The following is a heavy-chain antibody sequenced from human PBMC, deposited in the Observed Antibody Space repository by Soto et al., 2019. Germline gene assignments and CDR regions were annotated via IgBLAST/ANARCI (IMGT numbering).Heavy chain of an antibody. Sequence: EDQLVESGGGLVKPGGSLRLSCAASGFSFDTYNMNWVRQAPGQGLEWVSSISSGRPDIFYAYSLRGRFTISRDDCKKSLFLQMNSLTADDTAVYYCARDHMGIAAGDFDLWGQGTLVTVAS. CDR2: ISSGRPDI. D-gene: IGHD2-15*01. CDR1: GFSFDTYN. CDR3: ARDHMGIAAGDFDL. J-gene: IGHJ4*02. V-gene: IGHV3-21*02.